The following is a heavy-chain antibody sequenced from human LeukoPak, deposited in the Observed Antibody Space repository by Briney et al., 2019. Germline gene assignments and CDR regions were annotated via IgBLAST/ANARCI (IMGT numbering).Heavy chain of an antibody. V-gene: IGHV3-48*01. Sequence: GGSLRLSCGASGFTFRSYSMSWVRQAPGKELEWISYISTGGSTMYYADSVKGRFTIARDDAQNSLSLQMNSLRADDTAVYYCIKEAGYCSGGGCYRWFDSWGQGTLVTVSS. D-gene: IGHD2-15*01. CDR1: GFTFRSYS. CDR3: IKEAGYCSGGGCYRWFDS. J-gene: IGHJ5*01. CDR2: ISTGGSTM.